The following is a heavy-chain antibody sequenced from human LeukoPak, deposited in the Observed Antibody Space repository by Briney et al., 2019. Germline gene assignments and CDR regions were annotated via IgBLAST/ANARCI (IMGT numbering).Heavy chain of an antibody. CDR2: ISRSADII. J-gene: IGHJ3*02. CDR3: AKDGYSGSRRAFDI. V-gene: IGHV3-48*03. Sequence: PGGSLRLSCAASGFTLSSYEFNWVRQAPGKGLEWVSYISRSADIIQYSDSVRGRFTSSRDNAMNSLYLQMNSLRDEDTAVYYGAKDGYSGSRRAFDIWGQGTMVTVSS. D-gene: IGHD5-12*01. CDR1: GFTLSSYE.